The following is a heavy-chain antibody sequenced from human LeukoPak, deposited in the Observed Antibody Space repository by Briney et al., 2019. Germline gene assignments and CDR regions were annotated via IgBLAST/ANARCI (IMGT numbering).Heavy chain of an antibody. Sequence: ASVKVSCKASGYTFTGYYMHWVRQAPGQGLEWMGWINPNSGGTNYAQKFQGSVTMTRDTFISTAYMELSRLRSDDTAVYYCARQGIAVADFDYWGQGTLVTVSS. J-gene: IGHJ4*02. CDR1: GYTFTGYY. V-gene: IGHV1-2*02. CDR2: INPNSGGT. D-gene: IGHD6-19*01. CDR3: ARQGIAVADFDY.